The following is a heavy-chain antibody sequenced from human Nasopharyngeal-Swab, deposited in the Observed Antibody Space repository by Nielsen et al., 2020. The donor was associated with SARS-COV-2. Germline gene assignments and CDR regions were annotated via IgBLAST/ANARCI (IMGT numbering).Heavy chain of an antibody. CDR3: ARDQGGMFDP. CDR1: GFTFSSYA. J-gene: IGHJ5*02. Sequence: GESLKISCAASGFTFSSYAMHWVRQAPGKGLEWVAVIPYDGSNKYYADSVKGRFTISRDNSKNTLYLQMNSLRAEDTAVYYCARDQGGMFDPWGQGTLVTVSS. CDR2: IPYDGSNK. V-gene: IGHV3-30-3*01.